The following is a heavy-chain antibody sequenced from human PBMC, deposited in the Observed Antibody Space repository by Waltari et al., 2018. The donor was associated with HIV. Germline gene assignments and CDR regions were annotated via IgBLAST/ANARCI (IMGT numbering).Heavy chain of an antibody. CDR3: AREPVPAAMIRWFDP. V-gene: IGHV4-34*01. CDR1: GGSFSGYY. Sequence: QVQLQQWGAGLLKPSETLSLTCAVYGGSFSGYYWSWIRQPPGKGLEWIGEINHSGSTNDNPSLKSRVTISVDTSKNQFSLKLSSVTAADTAVYYCAREPVPAAMIRWFDPWGQGTLVTVSS. CDR2: INHSGST. J-gene: IGHJ5*02. D-gene: IGHD2-2*01.